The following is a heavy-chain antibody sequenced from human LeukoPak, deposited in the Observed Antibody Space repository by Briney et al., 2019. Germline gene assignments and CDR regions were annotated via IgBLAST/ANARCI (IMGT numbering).Heavy chain of an antibody. D-gene: IGHD3-22*01. J-gene: IGHJ4*02. CDR2: ISYDGSNE. CDR1: GFTFSSYV. Sequence: GGSLRLSCAASGFTFSSYVMHWVRQAPGKGLEWVAIISYDGSNEYYADSVKGRFTISRDNSKNTLYLQMSSLRAADTAVYYCARENDSSGYHDYWGQGTLVTVSS. CDR3: ARENDSSGYHDY. V-gene: IGHV3-30*04.